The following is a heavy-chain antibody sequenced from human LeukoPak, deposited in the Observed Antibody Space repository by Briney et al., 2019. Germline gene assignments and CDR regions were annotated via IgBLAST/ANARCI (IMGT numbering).Heavy chain of an antibody. CDR1: GFTFGSYS. CDR2: ISSSSSYI. V-gene: IGHV3-21*01. D-gene: IGHD1-26*01. Sequence: GGSLRLSCAASGFTFGSYSMNWVRQAPGKGLEWVSFISSSSSYIYYADSVKGRFTISRDNAKNSLYLQMNSLRAEDTAVYYCAREAYSGSYYYYYYMDVWGKGTTVTVSS. J-gene: IGHJ6*03. CDR3: AREAYSGSYYYYYYMDV.